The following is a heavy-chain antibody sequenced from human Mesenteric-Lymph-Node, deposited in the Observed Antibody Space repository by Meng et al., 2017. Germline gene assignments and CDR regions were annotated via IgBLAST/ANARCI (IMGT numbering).Heavy chain of an antibody. D-gene: IGHD3-16*01. CDR2: INPNSGGT. V-gene: IGHV1-2*06. Sequence: ASVKVSCKASGYTFTGYYMHWVRQAPGQGLEWMGRINPNSGGTNYAQKFQGRVTMTRDTSISTAYMELSRLRSDDTAVYYCATYGTYDYVWGSHARNGAFDIWGQGTMVTVSS. CDR3: ATYGTYDYVWGSHARNGAFDI. J-gene: IGHJ3*02. CDR1: GYTFTGYY.